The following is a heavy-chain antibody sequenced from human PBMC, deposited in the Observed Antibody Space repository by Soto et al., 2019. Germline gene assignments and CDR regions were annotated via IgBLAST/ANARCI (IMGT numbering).Heavy chain of an antibody. V-gene: IGHV3-23*01. J-gene: IGHJ4*02. CDR2: ISGSGGST. CDR1: GFTFSSYA. D-gene: IGHD3-10*01. Sequence: GGSLRLSCAASGFTFSSYAMSWVRQAPGKGLEWVSAISGSGGSTYYADSVKGRFTISRDNPKNTLYLQMNSLRAEDTAVYYCAKNLFGPRTPRFDYWGQGTLVTVSS. CDR3: AKNLFGPRTPRFDY.